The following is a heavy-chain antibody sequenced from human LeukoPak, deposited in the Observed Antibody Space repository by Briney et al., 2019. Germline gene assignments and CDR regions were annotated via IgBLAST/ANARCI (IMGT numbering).Heavy chain of an antibody. CDR3: ARTSHSGYMVRGVLYYGMDV. CDR2: VHYTGST. CDR1: GGSISGDGYH. V-gene: IGHV4-39*01. Sequence: PSETLSLTCSVSGGSISGDGYHWGWIRRPPGKGLEWLGSVHYTGSTCYKTSLKSRLTVDMDTSKNQFSLRLSSVTAADTAVHYCARTSHSGYMVRGVLYYGMDVWGQGTTVTVS. J-gene: IGHJ6*02. D-gene: IGHD3-10*01.